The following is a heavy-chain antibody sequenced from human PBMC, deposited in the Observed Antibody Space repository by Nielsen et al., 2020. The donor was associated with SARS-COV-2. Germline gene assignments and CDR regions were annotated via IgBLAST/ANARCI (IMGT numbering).Heavy chain of an antibody. J-gene: IGHJ5*02. D-gene: IGHD5-12*01. CDR3: GRPMLEVATITCGIP. V-gene: IGHV1-18*04. Sequence: ASVKVSCKASGYTFNNNGFSWVRQAPGQGLEWVGWVSAYNANTNYAQKLQGRVTMTRDTSTSTAYMELSSLRSEDTAMYYCGRPMLEVATITCGIPWGQGTLVTVSS. CDR1: GYTFNNNG. CDR2: VSAYNANT.